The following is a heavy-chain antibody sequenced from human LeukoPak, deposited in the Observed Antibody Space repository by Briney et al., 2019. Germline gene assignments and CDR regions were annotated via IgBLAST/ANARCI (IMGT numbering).Heavy chain of an antibody. J-gene: IGHJ4*02. Sequence: PGGSLRLSCAASGFTFSSYAMSWVRQAPGKGLEWVSAISGSGGSTYYADSVEGRFTISRDNSKNTLYLQMNSLRAEDTAVYYCAKVSGIAVAGYSFDYWGQGTLVTVSS. CDR1: GFTFSSYA. V-gene: IGHV3-23*01. CDR2: ISGSGGST. CDR3: AKVSGIAVAGYSFDY. D-gene: IGHD6-19*01.